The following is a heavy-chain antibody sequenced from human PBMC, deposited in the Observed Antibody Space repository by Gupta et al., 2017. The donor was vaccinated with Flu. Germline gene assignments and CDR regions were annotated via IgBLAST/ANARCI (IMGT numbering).Heavy chain of an antibody. J-gene: IGHJ4*02. D-gene: IGHD5-12*01. Sequence: VQLQESGPAVIKPGETLTLTCNVSGGPITTSYWSWIRQPPGKGLEWIGYVSHSGGAVQSTSLKSRVTMSSDASSNHLALNLASGTHADTAVYFCERSQYSTSFCGKGPGYYYVSDFVDCGQGSLVVVSS. V-gene: IGHV4-59*12. CDR3: ERSQYSTSFCGKGPGYYYVSDFVD. CDR2: VSHSGGA. CDR1: GGPITTSY.